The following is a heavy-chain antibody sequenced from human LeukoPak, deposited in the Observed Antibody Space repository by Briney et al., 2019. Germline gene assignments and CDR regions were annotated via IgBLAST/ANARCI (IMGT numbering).Heavy chain of an antibody. D-gene: IGHD6-6*01. J-gene: IGHJ5*02. V-gene: IGHV1-2*02. CDR3: ARVLYRPTYLPSIAARTLDP. Sequence: ASVKVSCKASGYTFTGYYMHWVRQAPGQGLEWMGWINPNSGGTNYAQKFQGRVTMTRDTSISTAYMELSRLRSDDTAVYYCARVLYRPTYLPSIAARTLDPWGQGTLVTVSS. CDR2: INPNSGGT. CDR1: GYTFTGYY.